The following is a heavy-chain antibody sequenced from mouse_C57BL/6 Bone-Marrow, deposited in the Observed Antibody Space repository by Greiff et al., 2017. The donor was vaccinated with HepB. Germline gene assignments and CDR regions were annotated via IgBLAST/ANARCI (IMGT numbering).Heavy chain of an antibody. J-gene: IGHJ3*01. CDR3: AREDSSGPGFAY. D-gene: IGHD3-2*02. V-gene: IGHV1-55*01. CDR2: IYPGSGST. Sequence: QVHVKQPGAELVKPGASVKMSCKASGYTFTSYWITWVKQRPGQGLEWIGDIYPGSGSTNYNEKFKSKATLTVDTSSSTAYMQLSSLTSEDSAVYYCAREDSSGPGFAYWGQGTLVTVSA. CDR1: GYTFTSYW.